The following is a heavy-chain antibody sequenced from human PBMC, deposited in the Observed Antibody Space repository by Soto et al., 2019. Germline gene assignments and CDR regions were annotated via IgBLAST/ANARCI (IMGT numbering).Heavy chain of an antibody. CDR3: ARYYYGSGSYNGMDV. Sequence: SETLSLTCAVYDGSFSGYYWSWIRQPPGKGLEWIGEINHSGSTNYNPSLKSRVTISVDTSKNQFSLKLSSVTAADTAVYYCARYYYGSGSYNGMDVWGQGTTVTVSS. V-gene: IGHV4-34*01. J-gene: IGHJ6*02. D-gene: IGHD3-10*01. CDR2: INHSGST. CDR1: DGSFSGYY.